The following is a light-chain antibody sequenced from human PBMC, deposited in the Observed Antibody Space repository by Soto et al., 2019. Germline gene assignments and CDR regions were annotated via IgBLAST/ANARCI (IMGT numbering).Light chain of an antibody. Sequence: QSVLTQPASVSGSPGQSITISCTGTSSDVGGYNYVSWYQQHPGKAPKLMIYDVSNRPSGVSNRFSGSKSGNTASLTISGLQAEDEADYYCSSYTGIITNVFGRGTKVTVL. V-gene: IGLV2-14*01. CDR2: DVS. CDR1: SSDVGGYNY. J-gene: IGLJ1*01. CDR3: SSYTGIITNV.